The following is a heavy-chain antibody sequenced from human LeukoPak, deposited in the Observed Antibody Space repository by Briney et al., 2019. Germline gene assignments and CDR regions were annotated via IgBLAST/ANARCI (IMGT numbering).Heavy chain of an antibody. D-gene: IGHD4-17*01. V-gene: IGHV1-18*01. CDR3: ARDEDYGIFVNVDY. Sequence: ASVKLSCKASGYSFVLYGVSWVRQAPGQGPEWMGWISTANGNTKYAQQFQDRVTMTTDTSTTTAYMELRSLRSDDTAVYYCARDEDYGIFVNVDYWGQGTLVTVSS. CDR2: ISTANGNT. CDR1: GYSFVLYG. J-gene: IGHJ4*02.